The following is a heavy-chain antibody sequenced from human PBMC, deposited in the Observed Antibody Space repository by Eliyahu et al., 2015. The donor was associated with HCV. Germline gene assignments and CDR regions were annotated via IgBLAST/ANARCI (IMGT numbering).Heavy chain of an antibody. D-gene: IGHD3-10*01. V-gene: IGHV1-2*02. J-gene: IGHJ6*02. CDR1: GYTFTGYY. CDR3: ARDRGAPYGSGSSHPYYYYGMDV. CDR2: INPNSGGT. Sequence: QVQLVQSGAEVKKPGASVKVSCKASGYTFTGYYMHWVRQAPGQGLEWMGWINPNSGGTNYAQKFQGRVTMTRDTSISTAYMELSRLRSDDTAVYYCARDRGAPYGSGSSHPYYYYGMDVWGQGTTVTVSS.